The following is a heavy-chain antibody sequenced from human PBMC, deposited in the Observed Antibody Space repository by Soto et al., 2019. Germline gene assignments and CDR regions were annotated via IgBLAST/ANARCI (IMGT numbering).Heavy chain of an antibody. CDR1: GGSISSYY. CDR3: ARGGDTAMATANWFDP. J-gene: IGHJ5*02. V-gene: IGHV4-59*01. CDR2: IYYSGST. D-gene: IGHD5-18*01. Sequence: KPSETLSLTCTVSGGSISSYYWSWIRQPPGKGLEWIGYIYYSGSTNYNPSLKSRVTISVDTSKNQFSLKLSSVTAADTAVYYCARGGDTAMATANWFDPWGQGTLVTVSS.